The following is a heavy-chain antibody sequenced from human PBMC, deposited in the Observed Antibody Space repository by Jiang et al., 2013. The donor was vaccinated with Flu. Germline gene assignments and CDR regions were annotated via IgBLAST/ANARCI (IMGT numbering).Heavy chain of an antibody. D-gene: IGHD2-2*01. J-gene: IGHJ4*02. Sequence: GGSTSYAQKFQGRVTMTRDTSTSTVYMELSSLRSEDTAVYYCARTVPAAKRLFDYWGQGTLVTVSS. CDR3: ARTVPAAKRLFDY. CDR2: GGST. V-gene: IGHV1-46*01.